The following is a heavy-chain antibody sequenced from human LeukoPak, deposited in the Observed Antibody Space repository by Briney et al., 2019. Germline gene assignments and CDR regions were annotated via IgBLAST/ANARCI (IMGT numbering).Heavy chain of an antibody. CDR2: ISSSSDYT. V-gene: IGHV3-11*05. Sequence: KPGGSVRLSCPASGFIFSDYYMSWIGQAPGKGLEWVSYISSSSDYTNYADSVKGPFTISRDNAKNSLYLQLNSLRAEDTAVYYCARGGGSNYFDHWGQGTLVTVSS. D-gene: IGHD3-16*01. CDR3: ARGGGSNYFDH. CDR1: GFIFSDYY. J-gene: IGHJ4*02.